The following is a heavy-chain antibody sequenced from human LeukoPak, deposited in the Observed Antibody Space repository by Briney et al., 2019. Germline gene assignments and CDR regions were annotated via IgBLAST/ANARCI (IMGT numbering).Heavy chain of an antibody. CDR3: AREGRCSGGSCFRGWFDL. V-gene: IGHV4-61*01. D-gene: IGHD2-15*01. Sequence: SETLSLTCSVSGGSFSSGSYYWGWIRQPPGRGREGGGYIYYSGSTNYNPSLKTRVTISVDTSKNQFSLKLSSVTAADTAVYYCAREGRCSGGSCFRGWFDLWGQGTLVTVSS. CDR2: IYYSGST. CDR1: GGSFSSGSYY. J-gene: IGHJ5*02.